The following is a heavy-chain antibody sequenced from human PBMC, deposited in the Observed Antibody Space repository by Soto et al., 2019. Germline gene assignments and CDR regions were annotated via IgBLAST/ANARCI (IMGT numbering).Heavy chain of an antibody. CDR2: INHSGNT. CDR3: ARVSDY. Sequence: TLSLTCAVYGGSFSGYYWSWIRQPPGKGLEWIGEINHSGNTNYNPSLKSRVSISVDTSKNQFSLKLSSVAAADTAVYYCARVSDYWGQGTLVTVSS. V-gene: IGHV4-34*01. J-gene: IGHJ4*02. CDR1: GGSFSGYY.